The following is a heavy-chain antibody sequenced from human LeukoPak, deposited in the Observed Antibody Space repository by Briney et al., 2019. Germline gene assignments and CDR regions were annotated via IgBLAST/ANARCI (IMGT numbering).Heavy chain of an antibody. CDR1: GGSFSGYY. D-gene: IGHD3-10*01. Sequence: SETLSLTCAVYGGSFSGYYWSWIRQPPGKGLEWIGYIYYSGSTYYNPSLKSRVTISVDTSKNQFSLKLSSVTAADTAVYCCTRARQWYYYGSGPTDNWFDPWGQGTLVTVSS. V-gene: IGHV4-59*06. J-gene: IGHJ5*02. CDR3: TRARQWYYYGSGPTDNWFDP. CDR2: IYYSGST.